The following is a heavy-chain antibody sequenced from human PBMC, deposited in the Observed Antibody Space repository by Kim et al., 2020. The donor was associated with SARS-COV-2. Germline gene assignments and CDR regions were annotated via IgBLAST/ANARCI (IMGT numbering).Heavy chain of an antibody. CDR1: GFTFSSYA. CDR3: ARAQLLWFGELRGREPFDY. J-gene: IGHJ4*02. CDR2: ISYDGSNK. V-gene: IGHV3-30*04. D-gene: IGHD3-10*01. Sequence: GGSLRLSCAASGFTFSSYAMHWVRQAPGKGLEWVAVISYDGSNKYYADSVKGRFTISRDNSKNTLYLQMNSLRADDTAVYYCARAQLLWFGELRGREPFDYWGQGTLVTVSS.